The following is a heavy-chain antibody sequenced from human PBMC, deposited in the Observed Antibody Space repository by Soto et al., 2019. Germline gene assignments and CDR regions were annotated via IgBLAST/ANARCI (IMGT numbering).Heavy chain of an antibody. CDR3: ARGDRGAFDL. CDR1: GFTFSYYW. D-gene: IGHD2-21*02. J-gene: IGHJ3*01. CDR2: IHSDGSST. V-gene: IGHV3-74*01. Sequence: EVQLVESEGGLVQPGGSLRLSCAASGFTFSYYWMHWVRQAPGQGLVWVSRIHSDGSSTTYADSVKGRVTISRDNAGHTLYLQMNSLRAEDTAVYYCARGDRGAFDLWGQGTMVTVSS.